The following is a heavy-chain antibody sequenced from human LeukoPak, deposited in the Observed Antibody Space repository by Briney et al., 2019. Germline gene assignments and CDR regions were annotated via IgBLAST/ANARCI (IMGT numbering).Heavy chain of an antibody. CDR1: GFTLISDW. D-gene: IGHD2/OR15-2a*01. CDR3: VTPAYFAADY. CDR2: IKQEGSDK. J-gene: IGHJ4*02. Sequence: GGSLRLSCAASGFTLISDWMSWVRQAPGKGLDWVANIKQEGSDKFYVGSVKGRFTISRDKAKKSLYLEMNSLGAEDTAVYYCVTPAYFAADYWGQGTLVTVSS. V-gene: IGHV3-7*01.